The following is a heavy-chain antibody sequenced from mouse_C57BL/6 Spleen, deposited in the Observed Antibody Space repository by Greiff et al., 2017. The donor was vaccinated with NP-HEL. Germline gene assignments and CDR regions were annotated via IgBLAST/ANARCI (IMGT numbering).Heavy chain of an antibody. V-gene: IGHV5-4*01. J-gene: IGHJ1*03. CDR3: AREDYYGSAYFDV. Sequence: EVKLMESGGGLVKPGGSLKLSCAASGFTFSSYAMSWVRQTPEKRLEWVATISDGGSYTYYPDNVKGRFTISRDNAKNNLYLQMSHLKSEDTAMYYCAREDYYGSAYFDVWGTGTTVTVSS. D-gene: IGHD1-1*01. CDR2: ISDGGSYT. CDR1: GFTFSSYA.